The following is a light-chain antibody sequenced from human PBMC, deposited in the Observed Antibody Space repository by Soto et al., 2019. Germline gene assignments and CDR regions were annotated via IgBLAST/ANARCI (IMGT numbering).Light chain of an antibody. Sequence: EIVMTQSPAILSVSPGYRATLSCRAGQSVSNNLAWYQQKPGQTPRLVIYGASNRATGVPARFSGSGSGTDFTLTIRSLQSEDFAVYYCQQYGSSPPITFGGGTKVDIK. CDR2: GAS. V-gene: IGKV3-15*01. CDR1: QSVSNN. J-gene: IGKJ4*01. CDR3: QQYGSSPPIT.